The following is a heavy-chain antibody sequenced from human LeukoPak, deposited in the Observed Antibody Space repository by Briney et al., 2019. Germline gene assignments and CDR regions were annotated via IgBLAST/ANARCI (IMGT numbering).Heavy chain of an antibody. J-gene: IGHJ4*02. CDR3: VRGVGIYDSSGYFDY. CDR1: GFTFSSYS. Sequence: GGSLRLSCAASGFTFSSYSMNWVRQAPGKGLEWVTTISFDGRNKYYADSVKGRFTISRDNSKNTLYLQMNSPGTEDTAVYYCVRGVGIYDSSGYFDYWGQGTLVIVSS. CDR2: ISFDGRNK. D-gene: IGHD3-22*01. V-gene: IGHV3-30*03.